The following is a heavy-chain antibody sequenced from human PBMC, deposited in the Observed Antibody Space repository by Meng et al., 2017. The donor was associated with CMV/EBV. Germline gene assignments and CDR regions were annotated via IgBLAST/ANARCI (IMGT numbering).Heavy chain of an antibody. J-gene: IGHJ4*02. CDR2: INPNSGGT. D-gene: IGHD6-19*01. Sequence: VKVSCKASGYTFTGYYMHWVRQAPGQGLEWMGWINPNSGGTNYAQKFQGRVTMTRDTSISTAYMELSRLRSDDTAVYYCARWGGTYRLALGYFDYWGQGTLVTVSS. CDR1: GYTFTGYY. CDR3: ARWGGTYRLALGYFDY. V-gene: IGHV1-2*02.